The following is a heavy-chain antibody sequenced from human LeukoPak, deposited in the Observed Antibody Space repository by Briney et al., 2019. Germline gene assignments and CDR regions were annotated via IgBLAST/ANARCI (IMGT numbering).Heavy chain of an antibody. CDR3: ARLYYYGSGLQA. D-gene: IGHD3-10*01. CDR2: ISSSGSTI. J-gene: IGHJ5*02. Sequence: TGGSLRLSCAASGFTFSSYEMNWVRQAPGKGLEWVSYISSSGSTIYYADSVKGRFTISRDNAKNSLYLQMNSLRAKDTAVYYCARLYYYGSGLQAWGQGTLVTVSS. CDR1: GFTFSSYE. V-gene: IGHV3-48*03.